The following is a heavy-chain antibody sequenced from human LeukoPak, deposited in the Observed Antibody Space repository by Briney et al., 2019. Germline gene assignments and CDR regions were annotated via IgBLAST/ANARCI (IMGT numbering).Heavy chain of an antibody. J-gene: IGHJ6*03. CDR1: GGSISSYY. V-gene: IGHV4-59*01. D-gene: IGHD3-22*01. Sequence: KPSETLSLTCTVSGGSISSYYWSWIRQPPGKGLEWIGYIYYSGSTNYNPSLKSRVTISVDTSKNQFSLKLSSVTAADTAVYYCARVDPAGLPPDSSGYWVYYYYMDVWGKGTTVTVSS. CDR2: IYYSGST. CDR3: ARVDPAGLPPDSSGYWVYYYYMDV.